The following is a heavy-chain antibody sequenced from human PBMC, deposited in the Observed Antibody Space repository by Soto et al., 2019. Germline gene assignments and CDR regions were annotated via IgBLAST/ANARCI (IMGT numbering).Heavy chain of an antibody. Sequence: GESLKISCKGFGYKFSSYWIAWVRQMPGKGLEWMGIIYPGDSDTRFSPSFQGQVTISADKSISTAYLQWSSLRAEDTAVYYCAKALRYFDWLVRPWNAMDVWGQGTTVTVSS. V-gene: IGHV5-51*01. CDR3: AKALRYFDWLVRPWNAMDV. D-gene: IGHD3-9*01. J-gene: IGHJ6*02. CDR1: GYKFSSYW. CDR2: IYPGDSDT.